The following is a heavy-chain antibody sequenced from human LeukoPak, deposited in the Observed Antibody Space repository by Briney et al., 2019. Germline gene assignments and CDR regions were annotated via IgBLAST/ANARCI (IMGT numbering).Heavy chain of an antibody. J-gene: IGHJ3*02. CDR1: GYTFTSYG. CDR2: ISAYNGNT. D-gene: IGHD3-9*01. V-gene: IGHV1-18*01. CDR3: ARDQPPTGYDAFDI. Sequence: ASVKVSCKASGYTFTSYGISWVRQAPGQGLEWMGWISAYNGNTNYAQKLQGRVTMTTDTSTSTAYMELRSLRSDDTAVYYCARDQPPTGYDAFDIWGQGTMVTVSS.